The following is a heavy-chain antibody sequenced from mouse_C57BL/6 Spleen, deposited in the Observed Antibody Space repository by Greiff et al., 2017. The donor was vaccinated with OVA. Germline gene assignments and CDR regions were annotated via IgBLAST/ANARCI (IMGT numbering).Heavy chain of an antibody. CDR2: IYPRSGNT. CDR1: GYTFTSYG. J-gene: IGHJ4*01. V-gene: IGHV1-81*01. D-gene: IGHD2-2*01. Sequence: VQLQQSGAELARPGASVKLSCKASGYTFTSYGISWVKQRTGQGLEWIGEIYPRSGNTYYNEKFKGKATLTADKSSSTAYMEIRSLTSEDSAVYFCARDYGYDKGDAMDYWGQGTSVTVSS. CDR3: ARDYGYDKGDAMDY.